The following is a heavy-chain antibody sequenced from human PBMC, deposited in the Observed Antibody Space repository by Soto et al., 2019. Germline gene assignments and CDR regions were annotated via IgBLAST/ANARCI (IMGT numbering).Heavy chain of an antibody. Sequence: QVQLVESGGGVVQPGRSLRLSCAASGFTFSSYGMHWVRQAPGKGLEWVAVISYDGSNKYYADSVKGRFTISRDNSKNTLYLQMNSLRAEDTAVYYCAKYREEESGLLDYWGQGTLVTVSS. V-gene: IGHV3-30*18. J-gene: IGHJ4*02. D-gene: IGHD3-3*01. CDR2: ISYDGSNK. CDR3: AKYREEESGLLDY. CDR1: GFTFSSYG.